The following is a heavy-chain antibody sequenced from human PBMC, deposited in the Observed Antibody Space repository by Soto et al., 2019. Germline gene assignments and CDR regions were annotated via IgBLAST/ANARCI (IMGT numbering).Heavy chain of an antibody. CDR3: AKEGAIQLWLLWSSEL. Sequence: PGGSLRLSCVASGFTFSDYWMHWVRQAPGKGLVWASRITFDGSFTSHADSVKGRFTISRDNAKNTIHLQMNSLRAEDTAVFYCAKEGAIQLWLLWSSELWGPGILVTLSS. J-gene: IGHJ2*01. V-gene: IGHV3-74*01. CDR1: GFTFSDYW. CDR2: ITFDGSFT. D-gene: IGHD5-18*01.